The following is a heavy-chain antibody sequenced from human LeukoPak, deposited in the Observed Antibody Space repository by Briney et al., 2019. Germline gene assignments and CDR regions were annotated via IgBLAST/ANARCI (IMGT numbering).Heavy chain of an antibody. CDR2: IKSKTEGGTT. D-gene: IGHD6-25*01. Sequence: PGGSLRLSCAASGFRFNTYWMSWVRQAPGKGLEWVGRIKSKTEGGTTDYAAPVKGRFTISRDDSKNTLYLQMHSLKTEDTAVYYCTTEAVFDYWGQGNLVTVSS. J-gene: IGHJ4*02. CDR3: TTEAVFDY. CDR1: GFRFNTYW. V-gene: IGHV3-15*01.